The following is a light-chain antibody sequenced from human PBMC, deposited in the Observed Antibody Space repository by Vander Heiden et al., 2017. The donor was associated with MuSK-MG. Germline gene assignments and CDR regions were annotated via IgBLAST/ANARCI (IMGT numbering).Light chain of an antibody. CDR3: QQFNRYPLT. CDR1: QGVINA. Sequence: AIQLTQSPSSLSASVGDRVTITCRASQGVINALAWYQQKPGKAPELLIYDASSLESGVPSRFSGSGSGTDFTLTISSLQPEDFATYYCQQFNRYPLTLGGGTKVEI. CDR2: DAS. V-gene: IGKV1-13*02. J-gene: IGKJ4*01.